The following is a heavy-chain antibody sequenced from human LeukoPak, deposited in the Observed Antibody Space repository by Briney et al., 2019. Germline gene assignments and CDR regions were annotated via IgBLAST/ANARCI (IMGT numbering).Heavy chain of an antibody. V-gene: IGHV4-59*01. CDR1: GGSISSYY. CDR3: ARVLVGSWYYYYGMDV. J-gene: IGHJ6*02. D-gene: IGHD6-13*01. CDR2: IYYSGST. Sequence: SETLSLTCTVSGGSISSYYWSWIRQPPGKGLEWIRYIYYSGSTNYNPSLKSRVTISVDTSKNQFSLKLSSVTAADTAVYYCARVLVGSWYYYYGMDVWGQGTTVTVSS.